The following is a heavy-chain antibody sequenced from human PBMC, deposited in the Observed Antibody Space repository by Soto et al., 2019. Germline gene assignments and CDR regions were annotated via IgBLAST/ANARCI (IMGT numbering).Heavy chain of an antibody. CDR1: GFIFTDYS. CDR2: ISHDGSYN. D-gene: IGHD1-26*01. CDR3: ARVRGSFYTFDS. Sequence: QVQLVESEGGVVQPGRSLRLSCAASGFIFTDYSMHWVRQAPGKGLEWVAVISHDGSYNYYADSVQGRFTISRDISKNTLYLQMNSLTAEDTAKYYCARVRGSFYTFDSWGQGALVIVSS. J-gene: IGHJ4*02. V-gene: IGHV3-30*04.